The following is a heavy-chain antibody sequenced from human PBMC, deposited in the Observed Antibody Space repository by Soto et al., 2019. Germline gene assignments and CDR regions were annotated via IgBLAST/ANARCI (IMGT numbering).Heavy chain of an antibody. Sequence: GGSLRLSCAASGFTFSSYAMSWVRQAPGKGLEWVSAISGSGRSTYYADSVKGRFTISRDSPKNTLYLQMNSLRAEDTAVYYCAKGPTAIAVADWGQGTLVTVSS. CDR3: AKGPTAIAVAD. V-gene: IGHV3-23*01. CDR1: GFTFSSYA. CDR2: ISGSGRST. J-gene: IGHJ4*02. D-gene: IGHD6-19*01.